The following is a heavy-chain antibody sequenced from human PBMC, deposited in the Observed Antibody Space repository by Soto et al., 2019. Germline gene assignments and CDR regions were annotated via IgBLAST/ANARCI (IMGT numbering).Heavy chain of an antibody. CDR3: ARVRNILTGYYKGY. D-gene: IGHD3-9*01. CDR2: ISSSGSTI. Sequence: GGSLRLSCAASGFTFSDYYMSWIRQAPGKGLEWVSYISSSGSTIYHADSVKGRFTISRDNAKNSLYLQMNSLRAEDTAVYYCARVRNILTGYYKGYWGQGTLVTVSS. CDR1: GFTFSDYY. V-gene: IGHV3-11*01. J-gene: IGHJ4*02.